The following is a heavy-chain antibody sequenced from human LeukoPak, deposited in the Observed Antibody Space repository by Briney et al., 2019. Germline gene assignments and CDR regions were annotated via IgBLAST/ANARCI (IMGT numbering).Heavy chain of an antibody. CDR3: ARDLYRPDGDYPIYYYYYGMDV. Sequence: EASVTVSCTASGGTFSSYAISWVRQAPGQGLEWMGGIIPIFGTANYAQKFQGRVTITADESTSTAYMELSSLRSEDTAVYYCARDLYRPDGDYPIYYYYYGMDVWGQGTTVTVSS. D-gene: IGHD4-17*01. V-gene: IGHV1-69*13. CDR1: GGTFSSYA. CDR2: IIPIFGTA. J-gene: IGHJ6*02.